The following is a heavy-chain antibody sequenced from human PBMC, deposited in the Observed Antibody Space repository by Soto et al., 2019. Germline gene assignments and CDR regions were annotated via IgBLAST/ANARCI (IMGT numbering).Heavy chain of an antibody. CDR3: ARERPVVGADY. CDR1: GFTFSSYG. Sequence: QVQLVESGGGVVQPGRSLRLSCAASGFTFSSYGMHWVRQAPGKGLEWVAVIWYDGSNKYYADSVKGRFTISRDNSNNTLYLQMNSLRAEGAAVYYCARERPVVGADYWGQGTLVTGSS. D-gene: IGHD2-15*01. CDR2: IWYDGSNK. V-gene: IGHV3-33*01. J-gene: IGHJ4*02.